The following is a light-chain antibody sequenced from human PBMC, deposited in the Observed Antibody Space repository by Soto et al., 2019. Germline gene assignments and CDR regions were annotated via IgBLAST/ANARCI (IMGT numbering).Light chain of an antibody. CDR2: DAS. CDR1: QSISSW. J-gene: IGKJ1*01. Sequence: IQITQSPFTLFASVGDRVNINCRASQSISSWLAWYQQKPGKAPKLLIYDASSLESGVPSRFSGSGSGTEFTLTISSLQPDDFATYYCQQYNSNTWTFGQGTKVDIK. V-gene: IGKV1-5*01. CDR3: QQYNSNTWT.